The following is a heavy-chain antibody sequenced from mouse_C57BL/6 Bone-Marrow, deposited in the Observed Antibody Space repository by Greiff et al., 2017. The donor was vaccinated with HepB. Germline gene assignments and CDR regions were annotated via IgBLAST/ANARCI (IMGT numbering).Heavy chain of an antibody. J-gene: IGHJ3*01. CDR3: TTYNYYPFAY. D-gene: IGHD1-3*01. V-gene: IGHV14-4*01. CDR1: GFNIKDDY. Sequence: EVQLQQSGAELVRPGASVKLSCTASGFNIKDDYMHWVKQRPEQGLEWIGWIDPENGDTEYASKFQGKATITADTSSNTAYLQLSSLTSEDTAVYYCTTYNYYPFAYWGQGTLVTVSA. CDR2: IDPENGDT.